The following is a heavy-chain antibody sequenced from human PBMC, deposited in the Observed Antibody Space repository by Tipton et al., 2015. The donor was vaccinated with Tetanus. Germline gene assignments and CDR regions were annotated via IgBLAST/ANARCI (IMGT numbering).Heavy chain of an antibody. CDR1: GYTFTSFG. J-gene: IGHJ4*02. D-gene: IGHD1-14*01. V-gene: IGHV1-18*01. CDR2: INTDKGST. CDR3: ARAPNRISRAYDY. Sequence: QLVQSGAEVKKPGASVKVSCKASGYTFTSFGINWVRQAPGQGLEWMGWINTDKGSTNYAQNLQGRVIMTTDTSTLTAYMELRSLRSEDTAVYYCARAPNRISRAYDYWGQGTQITVSS.